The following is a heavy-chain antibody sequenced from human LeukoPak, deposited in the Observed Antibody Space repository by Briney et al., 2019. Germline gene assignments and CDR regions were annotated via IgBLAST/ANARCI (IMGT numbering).Heavy chain of an antibody. J-gene: IGHJ4*02. Sequence: SETLSLTCAVYGGSFSGYYWSWIRQPPGKGLEWIGEINHSGSTNYNPSLKSRVTISVDTSKNQFSLKLSSATAADTAVYYCAASPAYYDSSGCWGQGTLVTVSS. CDR2: INHSGST. V-gene: IGHV4-34*01. CDR1: GGSFSGYY. CDR3: AASPAYYDSSGC. D-gene: IGHD3-22*01.